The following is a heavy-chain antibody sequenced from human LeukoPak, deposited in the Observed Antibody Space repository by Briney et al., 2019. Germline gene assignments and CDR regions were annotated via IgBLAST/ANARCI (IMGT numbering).Heavy chain of an antibody. CDR1: GFTFSDYY. CDR3: ARDMAVLTMVRGDTKPPGWFDP. D-gene: IGHD3-10*01. J-gene: IGHJ5*02. CDR2: ISSNNSYT. V-gene: IGHV3-11*05. Sequence: PGRSLRLSCAASGFTFSDYYMSWVRQAPGKGLEWVSYISSNNSYTNYADSLKGRFTISRDNAKNSLYLQMNSLRAEDTAVYYCARDMAVLTMVRGDTKPPGWFDPWGQGTLVTVSS.